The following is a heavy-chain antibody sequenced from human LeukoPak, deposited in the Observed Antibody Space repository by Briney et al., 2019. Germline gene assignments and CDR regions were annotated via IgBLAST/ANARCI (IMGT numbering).Heavy chain of an antibody. CDR2: IYYSGST. D-gene: IGHD4-23*01. V-gene: IGHV4-31*11. CDR1: GGSISSGGYY. CDR3: ARVETVVTSFAY. J-gene: IGHJ4*02. Sequence: PSETLSLTCAVSGGSISSGGYYWSWIRQHPGKGLEWIGYIYYSGSTYYNPSLKSRVTISVDTSKNQFSLKLSSVTAADTAVYYGARVETVVTSFAYWGQGTLVTVSS.